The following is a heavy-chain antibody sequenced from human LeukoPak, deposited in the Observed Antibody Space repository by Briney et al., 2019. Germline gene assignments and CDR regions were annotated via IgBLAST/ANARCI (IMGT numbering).Heavy chain of an antibody. CDR2: IYYSGST. CDR3: ARHSSGWYGYYYYYMDV. Sequence: PSETLSLTCAVYGGSFSGYYWSWIRQPPGKGLEWIGYIYYSGSTNYNPSLKSRVTISVDTSKNQFSLKLSSVTAADTAVYYCARHSSGWYGYYYYYMDVWGKGTTVTVSS. J-gene: IGHJ6*03. V-gene: IGHV4-59*08. D-gene: IGHD6-19*01. CDR1: GGSFSGYY.